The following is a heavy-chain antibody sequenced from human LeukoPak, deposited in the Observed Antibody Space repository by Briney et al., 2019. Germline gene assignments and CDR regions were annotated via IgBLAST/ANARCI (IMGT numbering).Heavy chain of an antibody. Sequence: PSETLSLTCTVSGGSNSSGDYYWSWIRQPPGKGLEWIGYIYYSGSTYYNPSLKSRVTITVDTSKNQFSLTLRSVTAADTAVYYCARDYYGAGLTYFDYWGQGTLVTVSS. CDR3: ARDYYGAGLTYFDY. CDR1: GGSNSSGDYY. V-gene: IGHV4-30-4*01. CDR2: IYYSGST. D-gene: IGHD3-10*01. J-gene: IGHJ4*02.